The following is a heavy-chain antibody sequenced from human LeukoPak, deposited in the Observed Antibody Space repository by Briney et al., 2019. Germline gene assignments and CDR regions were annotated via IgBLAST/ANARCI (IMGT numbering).Heavy chain of an antibody. CDR1: GFTFSSHA. V-gene: IGHV3-30-3*01. CDR2: ISHDGSES. CDR3: ARDWGQRGVGATLAN. Sequence: HPGGSLRLSCAASGFTFSSHAMVWVRQAPGKGLEWVSFISHDGSESFHTESVKGRFTISRDNFKNTVDLQVSGLKEEDTAVYYCARDWGQRGVGATLANWGQGTLVIVSS. D-gene: IGHD1-26*01. J-gene: IGHJ4*02.